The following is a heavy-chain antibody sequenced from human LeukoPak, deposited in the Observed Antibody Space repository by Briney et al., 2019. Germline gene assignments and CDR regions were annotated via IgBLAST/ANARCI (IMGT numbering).Heavy chain of an antibody. CDR3: TRAGAGYSYGRKDWFDP. Sequence: GGSLRLAWTASGFTFGDYSISWFRQAPGKGLEWVGFIRSKAYGGTTEYAASVKGRFTISRDDSKRIAYLQMNSLKAEDPAVYYCTRAGAGYSYGRKDWFDPWGQGTLVSVSS. V-gene: IGHV3-49*03. D-gene: IGHD5-18*01. CDR2: IRSKAYGGTT. J-gene: IGHJ5*02. CDR1: GFTFGDYS.